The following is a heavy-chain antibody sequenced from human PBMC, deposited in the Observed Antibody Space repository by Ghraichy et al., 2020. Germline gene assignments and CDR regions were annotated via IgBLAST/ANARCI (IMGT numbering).Heavy chain of an antibody. CDR1: GGSFSGYY. D-gene: IGHD2-2*01. CDR2: INHSGST. CDR3: ARGPVGTSLRPYYYYYYMDV. J-gene: IGHJ6*03. Sequence: SQTLSLTCAVYGGSFSGYYWSWIRQPPGKGLEWIGEINHSGSTNYNPSLKSRVTISVDTSKNQFSLKLSSVTAADTAVYYCARGPVGTSLRPYYYYYYMDVWGKGTTVTVSS. V-gene: IGHV4-34*01.